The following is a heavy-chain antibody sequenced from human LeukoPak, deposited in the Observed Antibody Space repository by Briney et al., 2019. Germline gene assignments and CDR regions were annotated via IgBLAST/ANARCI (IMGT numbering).Heavy chain of an antibody. V-gene: IGHV4-34*01. CDR1: GFTFSSYA. Sequence: GSLRLSCAASGFTFSSYAMSWARQPPGKGLEWIGEINHSGSTNYNPSLKSRVTISVDTSKNQFSLKLSSVTAADTAVYYCASTSCYDEGATAANWFDPWGQGTLVTVSS. J-gene: IGHJ5*02. CDR2: INHSGST. CDR3: ASTSCYDEGATAANWFDP. D-gene: IGHD2-2*01.